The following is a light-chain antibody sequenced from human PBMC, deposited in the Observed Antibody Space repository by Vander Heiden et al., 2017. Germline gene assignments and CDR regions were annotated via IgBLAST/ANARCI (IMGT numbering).Light chain of an antibody. CDR2: GNS. CDR3: QSYDSSLSGSV. Sequence: QSVLTQPPSVSGAPGQRVTISCTGSSSNIGAGYDVHWYQQLPGTAPKLLSYGNSTRPSGVPDRFSGSKSGTSASLAITGLQAEDEADYYCQSYDSSLSGSVFGGGTKLTVL. CDR1: SSNIGAGYD. J-gene: IGLJ2*01. V-gene: IGLV1-40*01.